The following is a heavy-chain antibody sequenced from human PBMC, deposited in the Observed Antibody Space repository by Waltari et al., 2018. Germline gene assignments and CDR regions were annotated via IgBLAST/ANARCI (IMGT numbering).Heavy chain of an antibody. D-gene: IGHD2-8*01. J-gene: IGHJ4*02. CDR2: IYYSGST. Sequence: QVQLQESGPGLVKPSETLSLTCTVAGGSISSYYWSWIRHHHGKGLEWIGYIYYSGSTNYNPSLKSRVTISVDTSKNQFSLKLSSVTAADTAVYYCARYTLYCTNGVCLSIFDYWGQGTLVTVSS. CDR3: ARYTLYCTNGVCLSIFDY. CDR1: GGSISSYY. V-gene: IGHV4-59*01.